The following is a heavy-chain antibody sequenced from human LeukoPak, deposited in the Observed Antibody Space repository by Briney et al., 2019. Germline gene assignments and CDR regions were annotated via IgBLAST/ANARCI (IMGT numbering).Heavy chain of an antibody. CDR3: ARESYSSGWYGYYYYYMDV. CDR1: GYTFTSYD. CDR2: MNPNSGNT. J-gene: IGHJ6*03. D-gene: IGHD6-19*01. V-gene: IGHV1-8*03. Sequence: ASVKVSCKASGYTFTSYDINWVRQATGQGLEWMGWMNPNSGNTGYAQKFQGRVTITRNTSISTAYMELSSLRSEDTAVYYCARESYSSGWYGYYYYYMDVWGKGPTVTVSS.